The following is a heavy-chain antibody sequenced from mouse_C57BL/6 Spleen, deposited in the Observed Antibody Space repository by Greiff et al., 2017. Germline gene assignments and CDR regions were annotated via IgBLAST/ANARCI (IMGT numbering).Heavy chain of an antibody. V-gene: IGHV1-55*01. Sequence: VQLQQPGAELVKPGASVKMSCKASGYTFTSYWITWVKQRPGQGLEWIGDIYPGSGSTNYNEKFKSKATLTVDTSSSTAYMQLSSLTSEDSAVYYCARGEITTVVAPYWYFDVWGTGTTVTGSS. CDR3: ARGEITTVVAPYWYFDV. CDR2: IYPGSGST. D-gene: IGHD1-1*01. J-gene: IGHJ1*03. CDR1: GYTFTSYW.